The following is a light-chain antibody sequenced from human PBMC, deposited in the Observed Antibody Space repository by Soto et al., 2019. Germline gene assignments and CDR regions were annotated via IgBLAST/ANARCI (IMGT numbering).Light chain of an antibody. CDR1: QSVSSSY. Sequence: EIVLTQSPGTLSLSPGERATLSCRASQSVSSSYLTWYQQKPGQAPRLLIYGTSSRATGIPDRFSGSGSGTDFTITISRLEPEDFAVYYCQQYGKSPYTFGQGTTLEIK. CDR3: QQYGKSPYT. V-gene: IGKV3-20*01. J-gene: IGKJ2*01. CDR2: GTS.